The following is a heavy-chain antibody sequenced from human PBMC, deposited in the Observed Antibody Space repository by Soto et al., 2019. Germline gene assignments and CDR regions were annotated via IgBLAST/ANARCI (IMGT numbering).Heavy chain of an antibody. CDR2: INATTTYK. Sequence: EVQVVESGGGLVKPGGSLRLSCTASGFTFDTYTMNWLRQAPGRGLEWVSSINATTTYKYYAASVEGRFTISRDNAKNSLYLQTNSLGAEDTAVYYCARGSASKSGHLWYFDLWGRGTLVTVSS. V-gene: IGHV3-21*01. J-gene: IGHJ2*01. CDR3: ARGSASKSGHLWYFDL. CDR1: GFTFDTYT. D-gene: IGHD2-8*02.